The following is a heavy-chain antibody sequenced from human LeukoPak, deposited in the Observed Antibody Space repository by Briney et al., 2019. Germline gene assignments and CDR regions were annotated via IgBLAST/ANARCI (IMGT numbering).Heavy chain of an antibody. CDR2: INHSGST. CDR3: ERGRWELPFDY. CDR1: GGSFSGYY. V-gene: IGHV4-34*01. J-gene: IGHJ4*02. D-gene: IGHD2-15*01. Sequence: PSETLSLTRAVYGGSFSGYYWSWIRQPPGKGLEWIGEINHSGSTNYNPSLKSRVTISVDTSKNQFSLKLSSVTAADTAVYYCERGRWELPFDYWGQGTLVTVSS.